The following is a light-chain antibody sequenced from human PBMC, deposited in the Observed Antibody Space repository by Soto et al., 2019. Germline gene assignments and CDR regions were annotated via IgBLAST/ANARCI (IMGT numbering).Light chain of an antibody. V-gene: IGKV3-15*01. CDR3: QQYDTGLT. J-gene: IGKJ1*01. CDR1: QSISIN. Sequence: EIVMTQSPATVSVSPGERVTLYCRASQSISINLAWYQLKPGQAPRLLIYGASTRATGDSAGFSGSGSGTDFTLTINGLQSGDISVYYCQQYDTGLTFGQGTKVEI. CDR2: GAS.